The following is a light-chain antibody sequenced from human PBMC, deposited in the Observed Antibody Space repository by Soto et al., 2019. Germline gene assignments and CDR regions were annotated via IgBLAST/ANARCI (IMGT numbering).Light chain of an antibody. Sequence: EIVLTQSPATLSLSPGERATLSCRASQSVSSSYLAWYQQRPGQAPRLLIYGASSRATGIPERFSGSGSGTDLNLTIIRLEPEDFAVYYCQQYGSSFTWTFGQGTKVDIK. CDR2: GAS. V-gene: IGKV3-20*01. CDR1: QSVSSSY. J-gene: IGKJ1*01. CDR3: QQYGSSFTWT.